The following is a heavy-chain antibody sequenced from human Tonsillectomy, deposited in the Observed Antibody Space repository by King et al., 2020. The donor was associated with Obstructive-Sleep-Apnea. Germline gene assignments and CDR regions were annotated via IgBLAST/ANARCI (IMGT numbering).Heavy chain of an antibody. CDR1: GDSISSSSYY. D-gene: IGHD5-18*01. CDR3: ARDRSGYSYGYLVY. V-gene: IGHV4-39*07. J-gene: IGHJ4*02. Sequence: LQLQESGPGLVKPSETLSLTCTVSGDSISSSSYYWGWIRQPPGKGLEWIGSFYYSGSTYYNPSLRSRVTISIDTSKNQFSLKLSSVTAADTAVYYCARDRSGYSYGYLVYWGQGTLVTVSS. CDR2: FYYSGST.